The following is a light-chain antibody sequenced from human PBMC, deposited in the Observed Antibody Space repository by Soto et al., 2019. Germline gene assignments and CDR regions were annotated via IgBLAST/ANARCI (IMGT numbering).Light chain of an antibody. CDR3: QQYNSWPPGT. CDR2: GAS. Sequence: EIVMTQSPATLSVSPGERATLSCRASQSVSSNLAWYQQKPGQAPRLLIYGASTRATGIPARFSGSGSGTEFTLTISSLQAEDFAFYYCQQYNSWPPGTFGQGTRLDIK. J-gene: IGKJ5*01. CDR1: QSVSSN. V-gene: IGKV3-15*01.